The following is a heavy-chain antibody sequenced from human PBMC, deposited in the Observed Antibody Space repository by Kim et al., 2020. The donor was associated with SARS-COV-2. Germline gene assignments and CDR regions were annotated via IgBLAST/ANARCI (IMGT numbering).Heavy chain of an antibody. CDR3: ARDRGGNYYDSSGLHWY. V-gene: IGHV3-33*05. CDR2: ISYDGSNK. Sequence: GGSLRLSCAASGFTFSSYGMHWVRQAPGKGLEWVAVISYDGSNKYYADSVKGRFTISRDTSKNTLYLQMNSLRAEDTAVYYCARDRGGNYYDSSGLHWY. CDR1: GFTFSSYG. J-gene: IGHJ2*01. D-gene: IGHD3-22*01.